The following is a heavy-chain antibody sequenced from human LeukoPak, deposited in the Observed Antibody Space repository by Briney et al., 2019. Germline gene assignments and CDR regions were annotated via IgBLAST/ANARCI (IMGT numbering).Heavy chain of an antibody. V-gene: IGHV4-34*01. J-gene: IGHJ4*02. CDR3: ARGWSRVDY. D-gene: IGHD2-8*02. Sequence: SETLSLTCAVYGGSFSGYYWSWIRQPQGKGLEWIGEINHSGSTNYNPSRKSRVTISVDTSKNQFSLKLSSVPAADTAVYYCARGWSRVDYWGQGTLVTVSS. CDR2: INHSGST. CDR1: GGSFSGYY.